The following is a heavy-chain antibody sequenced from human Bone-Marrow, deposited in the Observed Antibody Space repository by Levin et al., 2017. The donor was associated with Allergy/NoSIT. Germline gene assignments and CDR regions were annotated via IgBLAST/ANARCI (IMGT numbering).Heavy chain of an antibody. CDR3: ARWQYGSSGAFGH. J-gene: IGHJ4*02. V-gene: IGHV3-33*01. CDR2: IWNDGGNK. Sequence: GESLKISCAVSGFTFSDYGMHWVRQAPGKGLEWVATIWNDGGNKKHTDFVKGRFLISRNNSNNTVYLQMNSVRVEDTATYYCARWQYGSSGAFGHWGQGVLVTVSS. D-gene: IGHD6-6*01. CDR1: GFTFSDYG.